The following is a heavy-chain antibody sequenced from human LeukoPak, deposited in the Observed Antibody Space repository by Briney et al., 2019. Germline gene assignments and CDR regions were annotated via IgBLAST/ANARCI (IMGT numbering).Heavy chain of an antibody. V-gene: IGHV1-46*01. J-gene: IGHJ4*02. CDR1: GYTSTSYY. Sequence: ASVKVSCKASGYTSTSYYMHWVRQAPGQGLEWMGIINPSGGSTSYAQKFQGRVTMTRDTSTSTVYMELSSLRSEDTAVYYCARALTMVRGVIPPFGYWGQGTLVTVSS. CDR3: ARALTMVRGVIPPFGY. CDR2: INPSGGST. D-gene: IGHD3-10*01.